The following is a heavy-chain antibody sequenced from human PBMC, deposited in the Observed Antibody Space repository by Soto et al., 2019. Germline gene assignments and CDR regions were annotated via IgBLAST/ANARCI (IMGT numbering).Heavy chain of an antibody. CDR3: ARGYCGGDCTSFDGWFDP. CDR1: GYTFAGYY. CDR2: INPNSGGT. J-gene: IGHJ5*02. D-gene: IGHD2-21*02. V-gene: IGHV1-2*02. Sequence: ASVKVSCKASGYTFAGYYMHWVRQAPGQGLEWMGWINPNSGGTNYAQKFQGRVTMTRDTSIRTAYMELSRLISDDTAVYYCARGYCGGDCTSFDGWFDPWGQGTLVTVSS.